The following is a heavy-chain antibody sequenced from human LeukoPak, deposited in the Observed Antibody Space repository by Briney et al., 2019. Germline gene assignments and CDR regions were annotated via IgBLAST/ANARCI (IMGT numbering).Heavy chain of an antibody. Sequence: ASVKVSCKASGYTFTSYAMNWVRQAPGQGLEWMGWINTNTGNPTYAQGFTGRFLFSLDTSVNTAYLQISNLKPEDTAVYYCARVTDGNSGLDYWGQGTLVTVSS. J-gene: IGHJ4*02. V-gene: IGHV7-4-1*02. CDR1: GYTFTSYA. CDR2: INTNTGNP. CDR3: ARVTDGNSGLDY. D-gene: IGHD4-23*01.